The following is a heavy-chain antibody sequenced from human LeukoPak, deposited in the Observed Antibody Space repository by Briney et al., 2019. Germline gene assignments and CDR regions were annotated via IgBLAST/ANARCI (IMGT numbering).Heavy chain of an antibody. V-gene: IGHV4-39*01. CDR3: ARHRLIAARTSYLDS. CDR2: ISYSGST. Sequence: SETLSLTCTVSGGYMSRPSYSWGWIRQPPGKGLEWIGNISYSGSTDYNPSLKSRVTISVDTSKSHFSLKLNSVTAADTAVYYCARHRLIAARTSYLDSWGQGTQVTVSS. D-gene: IGHD6-6*01. CDR1: GGYMSRPSYS. J-gene: IGHJ4*02.